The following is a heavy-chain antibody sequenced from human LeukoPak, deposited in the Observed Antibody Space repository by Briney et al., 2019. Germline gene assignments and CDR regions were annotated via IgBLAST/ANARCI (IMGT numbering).Heavy chain of an antibody. CDR1: GFTFSSYG. CDR3: AKDPRGYSYGYFDY. Sequence: GRSLRLSCAASGFTFSSYGMHWVRQAPGKGLEWVEVIAYDGSNKYYADSVKGRFSISRDNSKNTLYLQMNSLRAEDTAVFYCAKDPRGYSYGYFDYWGQGALVTVSS. CDR2: IAYDGSNK. D-gene: IGHD5-18*01. J-gene: IGHJ4*02. V-gene: IGHV3-30*18.